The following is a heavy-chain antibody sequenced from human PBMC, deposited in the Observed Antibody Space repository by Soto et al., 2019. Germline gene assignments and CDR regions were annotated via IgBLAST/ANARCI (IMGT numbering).Heavy chain of an antibody. Sequence: ESGGGLVKPGGSLRLSCAASGFTFSSYSMNWVRQAPGKGLEWVSSISSSSSYIYYADSVKGRFTISRDNAKNSLYLQMNSLRAEDTAVYYCARDEEQLVRSSFYYYYMDVWGKGITVTVSS. CDR1: GFTFSSYS. V-gene: IGHV3-21*01. D-gene: IGHD6-6*01. J-gene: IGHJ6*03. CDR2: ISSSSSYI. CDR3: ARDEEQLVRSSFYYYYMDV.